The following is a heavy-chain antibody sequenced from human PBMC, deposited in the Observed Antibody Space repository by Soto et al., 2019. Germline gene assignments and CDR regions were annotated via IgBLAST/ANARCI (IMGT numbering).Heavy chain of an antibody. CDR1: GFPFTSYG. D-gene: IGHD3-10*01. J-gene: IGHJ4*02. CDR2: ISYDGSNK. CDR3: VGGEYYFDC. V-gene: IGHV3-30*03. Sequence: QVQLVESGGGVVQPGRSLRLSCAASGFPFTSYGMHWVREGPGKGLEWVAVISYDGSNKFYADSVKGRFTISRDNSKNTLYLQKNSLRPEETALYYCVGGEYYFDCRGQGTLVIVSS.